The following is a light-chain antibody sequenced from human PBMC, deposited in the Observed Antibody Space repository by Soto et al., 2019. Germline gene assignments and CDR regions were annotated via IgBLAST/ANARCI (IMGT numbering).Light chain of an antibody. J-gene: IGKJ3*01. CDR2: DAS. CDR3: QQRTNGLFT. Sequence: LTQSPASLSLSPGERATLSCRASQTVCISLAWYQHKPGQPPRLLIYDASKRATGIPARFGGSGSGTDFTLTISSLEPEDFAVYYCQQRTNGLFTFGPGTKVDIK. V-gene: IGKV3-11*01. CDR1: QTVCIS.